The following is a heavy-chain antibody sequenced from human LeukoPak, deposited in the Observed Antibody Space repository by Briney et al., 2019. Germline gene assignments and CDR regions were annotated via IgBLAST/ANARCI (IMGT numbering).Heavy chain of an antibody. D-gene: IGHD1-26*01. CDR3: AKDNIVAATVYFDY. CDR1: GFTSDDYA. Sequence: GGSLRLSCAASGFTSDDYAMHWVRQAPGKGLEWVSGISWNSGSIAYADSVKGRFTISRDNAKNSLYLQMNSLRAEDTALYYCAKDNIVAATVYFDYWGQGTLVTVSS. CDR2: ISWNSGSI. V-gene: IGHV3-9*02. J-gene: IGHJ4*02.